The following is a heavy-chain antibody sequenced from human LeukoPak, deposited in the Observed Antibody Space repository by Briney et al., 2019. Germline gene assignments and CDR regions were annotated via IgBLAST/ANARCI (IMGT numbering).Heavy chain of an antibody. CDR1: GYSFTSYW. CDR3: ARQRIAAAVAGAINWFDP. D-gene: IGHD6-13*01. CDR2: IYPGDSDT. V-gene: IGHV5-51*01. J-gene: IGHJ5*02. Sequence: GESLKISCKGSGYSFTSYWIGWVRQMPGKGLEWMGIIYPGDSDTRYSPSFQGQVTISADKSISTAYLQWSSLKASDTAMYYCARQRIAAAVAGAINWFDPWGQGTLVTVSS.